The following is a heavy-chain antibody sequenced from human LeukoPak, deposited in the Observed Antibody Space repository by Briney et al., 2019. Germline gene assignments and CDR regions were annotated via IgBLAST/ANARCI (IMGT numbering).Heavy chain of an antibody. J-gene: IGHJ5*02. CDR3: ARGVVVVAATPPWFDP. Sequence: GGSLRLSCAASGFTFSDYNMRWTRQAPGKGLEWVSSISRSGSTKYYADSVKGRFTISRDNAKNSLFLQMNSLRAEDTAVYYCARGVVVVAATPPWFDPWGQGTLVTVSS. CDR2: ISRSGSTK. D-gene: IGHD2-15*01. CDR1: GFTFSDYN. V-gene: IGHV3-11*04.